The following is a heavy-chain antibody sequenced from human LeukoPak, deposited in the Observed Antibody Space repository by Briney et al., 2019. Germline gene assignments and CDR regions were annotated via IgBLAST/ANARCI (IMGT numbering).Heavy chain of an antibody. CDR3: TRGSSWYSGTDY. CDR2: IIPIFGTA. J-gene: IGHJ4*02. CDR1: GGTFSSYA. D-gene: IGHD6-13*01. Sequence: TVKVSCKASGGTFSSYAISWVRQAPGQGLEWMGGIIPIFGTANYAQKFQGRVTITADESTSTAYMELSSLRSEDTAVYYCTRGSSWYSGTDYWGQGTLLTASS. V-gene: IGHV1-69*01.